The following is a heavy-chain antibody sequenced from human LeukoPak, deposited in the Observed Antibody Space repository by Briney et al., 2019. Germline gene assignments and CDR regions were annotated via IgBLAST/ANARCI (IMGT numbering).Heavy chain of an antibody. V-gene: IGHV4-59*01. CDR3: ATLTGGDDAFDI. D-gene: IGHD4-23*01. J-gene: IGHJ3*02. CDR1: GSSISSYY. Sequence: PSETLSLTCTVSGSSISSYYWSWIRQPPGKGLEWIGYIFYTGSTNYNPSLKSRVTISVLTSKNRFSLKLSSVTAADTAVNYCATLTGGDDAFDIWGQGTMVTVSS. CDR2: IFYTGST.